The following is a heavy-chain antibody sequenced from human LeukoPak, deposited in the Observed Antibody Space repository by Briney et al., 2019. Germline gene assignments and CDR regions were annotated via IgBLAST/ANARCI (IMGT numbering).Heavy chain of an antibody. CDR2: MSESGSSI. CDR3: ARGKRRFDS. Sequence: GGSLRLFCAASGFTFSDYYMSWIRQAPGKGLEWVSYMSESGSSIYYAASVKGRFTISRDNVNHSLFLQMNSLRAEDTAVYYCARGKRRFDSWGQGTLVTVSS. V-gene: IGHV3-11*01. J-gene: IGHJ4*02. CDR1: GFTFSDYY.